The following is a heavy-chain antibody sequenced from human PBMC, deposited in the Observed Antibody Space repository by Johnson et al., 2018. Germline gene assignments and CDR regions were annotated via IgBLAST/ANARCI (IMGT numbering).Heavy chain of an antibody. CDR3: AKALVAAAGTVDY. D-gene: IGHD6-13*01. CDR2: ISWNSDTI. J-gene: IGHJ4*02. CDR1: GFTFDDSA. Sequence: VQSGRSLRLSCAAYGFTFDDSAMHWVRQAPGKGLEWVSGISWNSDTIGYADSVKGRFTISRDNSKNTLYLQMNSLRAEDTAVYYCAKALVAAAGTVDYWGQGTLVTVSS. V-gene: IGHV3-9*01.